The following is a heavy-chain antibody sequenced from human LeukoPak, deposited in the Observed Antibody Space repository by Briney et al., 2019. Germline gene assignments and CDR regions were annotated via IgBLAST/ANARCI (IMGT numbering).Heavy chain of an antibody. Sequence: SETLSLTCTVSGGSISSYYWSWIRQPPGKGLEWTGYIYYSGSTNYNPSLKSRVTISVDTSKNQFSLKLSSVTAADTAVYYCASGIAAAGTSLDYWGQGTLVTVSS. J-gene: IGHJ4*02. D-gene: IGHD6-13*01. CDR3: ASGIAAAGTSLDY. CDR2: IYYSGST. V-gene: IGHV4-59*08. CDR1: GGSISSYY.